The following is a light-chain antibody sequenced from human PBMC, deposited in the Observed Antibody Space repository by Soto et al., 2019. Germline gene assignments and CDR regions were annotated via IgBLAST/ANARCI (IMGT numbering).Light chain of an antibody. CDR1: QSVLYSPNNKNY. Sequence: DIVMTQSPDSLAVSLGERATINCKSSQSVLYSPNNKNYLAWYQQKPGQPPRLLVYCASTRESGLPDRFSGSGSGTDFTLTISSLQAEDAAVYYCHQYHSAPPTFGQGTKVEIK. V-gene: IGKV4-1*01. CDR3: HQYHSAPPT. J-gene: IGKJ1*01. CDR2: CAS.